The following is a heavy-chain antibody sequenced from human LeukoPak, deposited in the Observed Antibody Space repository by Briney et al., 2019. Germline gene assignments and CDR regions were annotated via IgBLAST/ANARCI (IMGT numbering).Heavy chain of an antibody. CDR1: GFTFSSYG. CDR3: GVYGGDWRFDF. J-gene: IGHJ4*02. V-gene: IGHV4-34*08. CDR2: ITYRGSGN. D-gene: IGHD2-21*02. Sequence: PGGSLRLSCAASGFTFSSYGMSWVRQAPGKGLEWVGEITYRGSGNYNPSLKGRATISINVSQRQFSLSLRSVTAADTATYYCGVYGGDWRFDFWGQGTPITVSS.